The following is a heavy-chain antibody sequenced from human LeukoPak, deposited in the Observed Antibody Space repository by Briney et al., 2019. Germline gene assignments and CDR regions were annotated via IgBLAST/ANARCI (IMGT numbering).Heavy chain of an antibody. J-gene: IGHJ4*02. Sequence: GASVTVSCKASGYTFTIYDINWVRQATGQGLEWMGWMNPNSGNTGYAQKFQGRVTITRNTSISTAYMELSSLRSEDTAVYYCARHVRPRGFHPDCSSTSCSLYYFDYWGQGTLVTVSS. CDR2: MNPNSGNT. D-gene: IGHD2-2*01. CDR1: GYTFTIYD. CDR3: ARHVRPRGFHPDCSSTSCSLYYFDY. V-gene: IGHV1-8*03.